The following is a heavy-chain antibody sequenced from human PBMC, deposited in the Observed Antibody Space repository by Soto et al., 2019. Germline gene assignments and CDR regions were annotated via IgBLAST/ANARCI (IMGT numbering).Heavy chain of an antibody. CDR2: IIPIFGTA. Sequence: QVQLVQSGAEVKKPGSSVKVSCKASGGTFSSYAISWVRQAPGQGLEWMGGIIPIFGTANYAQKFQGRVTITADESTSTAYMELSSLRSEDTAVYYCARDRGNRRGSSWRKPNNWFDPWGQGTLVTVSS. CDR3: ARDRGNRRGSSWRKPNNWFDP. D-gene: IGHD6-13*01. J-gene: IGHJ5*02. CDR1: GGTFSSYA. V-gene: IGHV1-69*01.